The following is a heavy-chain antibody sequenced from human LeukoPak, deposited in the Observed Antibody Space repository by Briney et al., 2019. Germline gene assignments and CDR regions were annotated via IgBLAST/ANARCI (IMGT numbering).Heavy chain of an antibody. CDR2: INPNSGGT. CDR1: GYTFTGYY. Sequence: ASVKVSCKASGYTFTGYYMHWVRQAPGQGLEWMGWINPNSGGTNYAQKFQGRVTMTRDTSISTAYMELSRLRSEDTAVYYCATPGIPYYYYGMDVWGQGTTVTVSS. CDR3: ATPGIPYYYYGMDV. V-gene: IGHV1-2*02. J-gene: IGHJ6*02.